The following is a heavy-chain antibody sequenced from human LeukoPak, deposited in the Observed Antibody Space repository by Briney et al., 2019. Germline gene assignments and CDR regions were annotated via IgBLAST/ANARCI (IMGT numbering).Heavy chain of an antibody. D-gene: IGHD1-1*01. CDR3: ARDRQTGFDYYMDV. V-gene: IGHV4-39*07. CDR1: GGSISSSSYY. J-gene: IGHJ6*03. Sequence: SETLSLTCTVSGGSISSSSYYWGWIRQPPGKGLEWIGSIYYSGSTYYNPSLKSRVTISVDTSKNQFSLKLSSVTAADTAVYYCARDRQTGFDYYMDVWGKGTTVTVSS. CDR2: IYYSGST.